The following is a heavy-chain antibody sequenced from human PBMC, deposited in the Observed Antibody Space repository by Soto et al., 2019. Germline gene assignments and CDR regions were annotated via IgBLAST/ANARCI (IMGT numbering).Heavy chain of an antibody. D-gene: IGHD6-13*01. CDR3: ARVRSLRSSWYRGNYYFDY. CDR1: GYTFTSYD. J-gene: IGHJ4*02. CDR2: MNPNSGNT. V-gene: IGHV1-8*01. Sequence: ASVKVSCKASGYTFTSYDINWARQATGQGLEWKGRMNPNSGNTGYAQKIQGRVTMTRNTSISTAYMELSSLRTEDTAVYYCARVRSLRSSWYRGNYYFDYWGQGTLVTVSS.